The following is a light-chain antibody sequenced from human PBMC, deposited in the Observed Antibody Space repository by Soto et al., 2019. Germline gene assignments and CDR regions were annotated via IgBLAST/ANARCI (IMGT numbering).Light chain of an antibody. CDR1: QGISSY. Sequence: AIRMTQSPSSFSASTGDRVTITCRASQGISSYLAWYQQKPGKAPKLLIYAASTLQSGVPSRFSGSGSGTEFILTISCLQSEDFATYYCQQYYSYPYTFGQGTKLEIK. V-gene: IGKV1-8*01. J-gene: IGKJ2*01. CDR2: AAS. CDR3: QQYYSYPYT.